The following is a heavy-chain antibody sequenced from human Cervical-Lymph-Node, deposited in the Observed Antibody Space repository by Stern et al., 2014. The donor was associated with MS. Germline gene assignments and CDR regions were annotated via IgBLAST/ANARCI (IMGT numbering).Heavy chain of an antibody. D-gene: IGHD3-9*01. J-gene: IGHJ4*02. V-gene: IGHV5-51*01. CDR1: GYTFTSYW. Sequence: EVQLVESGPEVKRPGESLKISCQASGYTFTSYWIGWVRQMPGKGLEWIAIIFPGGSDIRYSPSFQGQVTISADKSSSTAYLQWSSLKTSDTAIYYCARHRYYDTYGFHDYWGQGTLVTVSS. CDR3: ARHRYYDTYGFHDY. CDR2: IFPGGSDI.